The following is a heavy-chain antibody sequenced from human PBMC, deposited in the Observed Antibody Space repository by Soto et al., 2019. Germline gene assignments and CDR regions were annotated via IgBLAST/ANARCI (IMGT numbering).Heavy chain of an antibody. CDR1: GGSISSYY. CDR2: IYYSGST. Sequence: QVQLQESGPGLVKPSETLSLTCTVSGGSISSYYWSWIRQPPGKGLEWIGYIYYSGSTNYNPSLKSRVTISVDTSKNQFSLKLSSVTAADTAVYYCARDRDYYDSSGYSPYYYGMDVWGQGTTVTVSS. CDR3: ARDRDYYDSSGYSPYYYGMDV. V-gene: IGHV4-59*01. J-gene: IGHJ6*02. D-gene: IGHD3-22*01.